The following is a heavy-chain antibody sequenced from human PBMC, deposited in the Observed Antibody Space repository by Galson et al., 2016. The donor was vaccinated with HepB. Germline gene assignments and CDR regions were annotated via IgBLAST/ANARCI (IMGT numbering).Heavy chain of an antibody. J-gene: IGHJ4*02. V-gene: IGHV3-23*01. CDR1: GFSFGTSG. Sequence: SLRLSCAASGFSFGTSGMSWVRQSPGRGLEWVSGITRDGETPHYADTVRGRFTISRGNSKNMLYLFMNSLRAGDTAVFYCGTHGGFDYWGQGALVTVSS. CDR3: GTHGGFDY. D-gene: IGHD3-16*01. CDR2: ITRDGETP.